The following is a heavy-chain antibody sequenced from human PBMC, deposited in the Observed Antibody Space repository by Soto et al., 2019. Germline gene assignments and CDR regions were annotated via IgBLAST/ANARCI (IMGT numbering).Heavy chain of an antibody. CDR3: ARVGRQSYYDGLPVY. D-gene: IGHD3-22*01. Sequence: ASVKVSCKASGYTFTTYSISWVRQAPGQGLEWMGWISAYNGNTNYAQKLQGRLTMTTDTSTSTAYMELRSLRSDDTAVYYCARVGRQSYYDGLPVYWGQGTLVTVSS. CDR2: ISAYNGNT. J-gene: IGHJ4*02. V-gene: IGHV1-18*04. CDR1: GYTFTTYS.